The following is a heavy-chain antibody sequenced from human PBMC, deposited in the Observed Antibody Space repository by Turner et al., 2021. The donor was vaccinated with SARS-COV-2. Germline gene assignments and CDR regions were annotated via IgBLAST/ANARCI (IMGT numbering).Heavy chain of an antibody. CDR1: GYTFTSYG. J-gene: IGHJ6*02. V-gene: IGHV1-18*01. Sequence: QVHLVQSGAEVKKPGASVKVSFKASGYTFTSYGFSWVRQAPGQGLEWMGWISAYNGNTNYAQKVQGRVTMTTDTSTSTAYMELRSLRSDDTAVYYCARAYGSGSYGHYYGMDVWGQGTTVTVSS. CDR3: ARAYGSGSYGHYYGMDV. CDR2: ISAYNGNT. D-gene: IGHD3-10*01.